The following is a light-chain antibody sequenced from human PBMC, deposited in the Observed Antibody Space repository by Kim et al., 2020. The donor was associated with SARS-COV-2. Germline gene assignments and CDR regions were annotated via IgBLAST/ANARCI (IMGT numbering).Light chain of an antibody. CDR3: NSRDSSGNHWV. CDR1: SLRSYY. V-gene: IGLV3-19*01. J-gene: IGLJ3*02. CDR2: GKN. Sequence: ALGQTVSITSQGDSLRSYYASWYQQKPGQAPVLVIYGKNNRPSGIPDRFSGSSSGNTASLTITGAQAEDEADYYCNSRDSSGNHWVFGGGTKLTVL.